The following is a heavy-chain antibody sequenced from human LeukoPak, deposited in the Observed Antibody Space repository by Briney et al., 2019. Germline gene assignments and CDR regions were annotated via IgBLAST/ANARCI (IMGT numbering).Heavy chain of an antibody. CDR3: ARIITGTRDFDAFDI. V-gene: IGHV3-7*01. Sequence: GGSLRLSCAASGFTFSSYWMSWVRQAPGKGLEWVANIKQDGSEKYYVDSVEGRFTISRDNAKNSLYLQMNSLRAEDTAVYYCARIITGTRDFDAFDIWGQGTMVTVSS. CDR2: IKQDGSEK. D-gene: IGHD1-7*01. J-gene: IGHJ3*02. CDR1: GFTFSSYW.